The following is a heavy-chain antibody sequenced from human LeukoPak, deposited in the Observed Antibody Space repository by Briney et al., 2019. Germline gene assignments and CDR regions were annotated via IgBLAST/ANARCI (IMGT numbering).Heavy chain of an antibody. J-gene: IGHJ4*02. CDR3: AADRAYSSGWYEFDY. V-gene: IGHV4-59*01. Sequence: SETLSLTCTVSGGSISSYYWSWIRQPPGKGLEWIGYIYYSGSTNYNPSLKSRVTISVDTSKNQFSLKLSSVTAADTAVYYCAADRAYSSGWYEFDYWGQGTLVTVSS. CDR2: IYYSGST. CDR1: GGSISSYY. D-gene: IGHD6-19*01.